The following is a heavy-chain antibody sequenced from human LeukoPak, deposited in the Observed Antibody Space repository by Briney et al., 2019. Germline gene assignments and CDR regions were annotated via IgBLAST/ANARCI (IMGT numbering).Heavy chain of an antibody. V-gene: IGHV3-9*03. J-gene: IGHJ4*02. D-gene: IGHD1-26*01. CDR2: ISWNSGSI. CDR1: GFTFDDYA. CDR3: AKAGGSYLAYYFDY. Sequence: GGSLRLSCAASGFTFDDYAMHWVRQAPGKGLEWVSGISWNSGSIGYADSVKGRFTISRDNAKNSLYLQMNSLRAEDMALYYCAKAGGSYLAYYFDYWGEGTLLTVSS.